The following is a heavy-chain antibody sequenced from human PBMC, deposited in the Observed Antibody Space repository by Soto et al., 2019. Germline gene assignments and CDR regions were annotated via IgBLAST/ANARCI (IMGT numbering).Heavy chain of an antibody. Sequence: GGSLRLSCAASGFTFSSYAMSWVRQAPGKGLEWVSAISGGGGSKYYEDSVKGRFTISRDNSKNTLYLQMNSLRAEDTAVYDCAKDQGSDYYGDLRPLFDYWGQGTLVTVSS. CDR1: GFTFSSYA. V-gene: IGHV3-23*01. CDR2: ISGGGGSK. D-gene: IGHD4-17*01. CDR3: AKDQGSDYYGDLRPLFDY. J-gene: IGHJ4*02.